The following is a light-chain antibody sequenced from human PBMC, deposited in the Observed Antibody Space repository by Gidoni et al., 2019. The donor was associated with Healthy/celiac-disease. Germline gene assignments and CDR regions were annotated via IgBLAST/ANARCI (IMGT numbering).Light chain of an antibody. CDR3: QQYGSSPIT. CDR1: QSVSSSY. CDR2: GAS. V-gene: IGKV3-20*01. Sequence: DIVLTPSPGTLSLSPGERATLSCRASQSVSSSYLAWYQQKPGQAPRLLIYGASSRATGIPDRFSGSGSGTDFTLTISRLEPEDFAVYYCQQYGSSPITFGPGTKVDIK. J-gene: IGKJ3*01.